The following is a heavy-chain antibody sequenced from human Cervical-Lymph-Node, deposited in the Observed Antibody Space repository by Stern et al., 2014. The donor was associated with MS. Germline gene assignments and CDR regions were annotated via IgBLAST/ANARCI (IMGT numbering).Heavy chain of an antibody. J-gene: IGHJ6*02. Sequence: DQLVESGGGVVQPGKSLRLSCAASGFTFGNYGMPWVRQAPGKGLEWVGLIWSDGGEGYYADSVKGRFNISRDNTKTIADLQMISRRVKDTAVYYCARRRSLLVPYAMDVWGQGTTVTVSS. CDR1: GFTFGNYG. D-gene: IGHD2-8*02. V-gene: IGHV3-33*01. CDR2: IWSDGGEG. CDR3: ARRRSLLVPYAMDV.